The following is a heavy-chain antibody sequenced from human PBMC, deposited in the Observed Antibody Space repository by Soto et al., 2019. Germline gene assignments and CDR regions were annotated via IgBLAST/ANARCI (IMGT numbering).Heavy chain of an antibody. J-gene: IGHJ6*03. D-gene: IGHD3-3*01. CDR2: IKQDGSEK. CDR1: GFTFSSYW. Sequence: EVQLVESGGGLVQPGGSLRLSCAASGFTFSSYWMSWVRQAPGKGLEWVANIKQDGSEKYYVDSVKGRFTISRDNAKNPLFLQMNGLRAEDTAVYYCASEGEGDFWSGYYTHYYYMDVSGKGTTVTVSS. V-gene: IGHV3-7*01. CDR3: ASEGEGDFWSGYYTHYYYMDV.